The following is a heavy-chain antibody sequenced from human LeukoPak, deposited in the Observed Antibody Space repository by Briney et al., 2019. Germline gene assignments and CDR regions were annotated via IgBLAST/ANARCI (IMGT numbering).Heavy chain of an antibody. CDR2: IKQDGSEK. D-gene: IGHD3-22*01. J-gene: IGHJ4*02. V-gene: IGHV3-7*01. CDR1: GFSFSSYA. Sequence: PGGSLRLSCAASGFSFSSYAMNWVRQAPGKGLEWVANIKQDGSEKYYVDSVKGRFTISRDNAKNSLYLQMNSLRAEDTAVYYCARDLFNYYDSSGYYDYWGQGTLITVSS. CDR3: ARDLFNYYDSSGYYDY.